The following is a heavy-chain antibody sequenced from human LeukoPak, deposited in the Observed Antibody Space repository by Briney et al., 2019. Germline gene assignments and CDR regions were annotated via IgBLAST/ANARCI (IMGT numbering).Heavy chain of an antibody. CDR2: ISGSDGST. Sequence: GGSLRLSCAASGFTFSSYWMSWVGQAPGKGLEWVSAISGSDGSTYYADSVKGRFSISRDNFKNILYLQMNRLRAEDTAVYYCAKEARANVAVAEYWGQGTLVTVSS. J-gene: IGHJ4*02. CDR1: GFTFSSYW. CDR3: AKEARANVAVAEY. V-gene: IGHV3-23*01. D-gene: IGHD5-12*01.